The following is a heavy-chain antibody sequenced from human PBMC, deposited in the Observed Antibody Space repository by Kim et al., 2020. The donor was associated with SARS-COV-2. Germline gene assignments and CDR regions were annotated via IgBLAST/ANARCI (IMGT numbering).Heavy chain of an antibody. CDR3: ARGGPEWGTIFGVVIDPGAVMDV. Sequence: GGSLRLSCAASGFTFSSYSMNWVRQAPGKGLEWVSYISSSSSTIYYADSVKGRFTISRDNAKNSLYLQMNSLRVEDTAVYYCARGGPEWGTIFGVVIDPGAVMDVWGQGAPVTVSS. V-gene: IGHV3-48*01. CDR1: GFTFSSYS. CDR2: ISSSSSTI. D-gene: IGHD3-3*01. J-gene: IGHJ6*02.